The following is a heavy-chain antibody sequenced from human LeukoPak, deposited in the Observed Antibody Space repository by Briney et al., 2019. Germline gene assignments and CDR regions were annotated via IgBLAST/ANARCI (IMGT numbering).Heavy chain of an antibody. D-gene: IGHD2-21*02. CDR3: ARDHQKVVTAPGFDP. Sequence: GGSLRLSCAASGFTFSSYAMSWVRQAPGKGLEWVSYISSSGSTIYYADSVKGRFTISRDNAKNSLYLQMNSLRAEDTAVYYCARDHQKVVTAPGFDPWGQGTLVTVSS. J-gene: IGHJ5*02. V-gene: IGHV3-48*04. CDR2: ISSSGSTI. CDR1: GFTFSSYA.